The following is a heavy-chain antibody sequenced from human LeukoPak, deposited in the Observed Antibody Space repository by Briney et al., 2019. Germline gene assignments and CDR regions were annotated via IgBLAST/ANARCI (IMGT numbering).Heavy chain of an antibody. J-gene: IGHJ3*02. CDR3: AKARLRNDAFDI. Sequence: GGSLRLSCAASGFAFSDYYMNWIRQAPGKGLEWVSYISSSSSYTNYADSVKGRFTISRDNAKNSLYLQMNSLRAKDAAVYYCAKARLRNDAFDIWGQGTRVTVSS. V-gene: IGHV3-11*03. CDR1: GFAFSDYY. D-gene: IGHD4-17*01. CDR2: ISSSSSYT.